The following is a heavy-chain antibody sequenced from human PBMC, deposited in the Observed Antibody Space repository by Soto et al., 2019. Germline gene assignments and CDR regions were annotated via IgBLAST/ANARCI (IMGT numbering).Heavy chain of an antibody. CDR3: ARGSLWFGDQGDFDY. CDR2: INHSGST. CDR1: GGSFSGYY. D-gene: IGHD3-10*01. J-gene: IGHJ4*02. V-gene: IGHV4-34*01. Sequence: PSETLSLTCAVYGGSFSGYYWSRIRQPPGKGLEWIGEINHSGSTNYNPSLKSRVTISVDTSKNQFSLKLSSVTAADTAVYYCARGSLWFGDQGDFDYWGQGTLVTVS.